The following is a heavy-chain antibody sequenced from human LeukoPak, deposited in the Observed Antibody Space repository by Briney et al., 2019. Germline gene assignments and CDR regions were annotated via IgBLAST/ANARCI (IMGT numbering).Heavy chain of an antibody. CDR3: VRDWGAGAH. V-gene: IGHV3-74*01. Sequence: PGGSLRLSCAASGYTFRSYWMHWVRQAPGKGLVWVSRTNTDGSTTTYADSVKGRFTISRDNAKNTLYLQMNSQRAEDTAVYYCVRDWGAGAHWGQGTLVTVSS. D-gene: IGHD1-26*01. J-gene: IGHJ4*02. CDR2: TNTDGSTT. CDR1: GYTFRSYW.